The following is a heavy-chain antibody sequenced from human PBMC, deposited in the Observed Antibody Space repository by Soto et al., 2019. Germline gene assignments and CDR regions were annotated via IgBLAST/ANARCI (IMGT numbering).Heavy chain of an antibody. CDR1: GDSLNNHY. CDR2: IYDSGST. V-gene: IGHV4-59*11. Sequence: SETLSLTCSVSGDSLNNHYWTWIRQSPGKGLEWIGNIYDSGSTNYSPALKSRVSMSVDTSKNLFSLKLNSVTAADTAVYYCARSSMVLVDYFDFWGHGTTVTVSS. CDR3: ARSSMVLVDYFDF. D-gene: IGHD3-10*01. J-gene: IGHJ4*01.